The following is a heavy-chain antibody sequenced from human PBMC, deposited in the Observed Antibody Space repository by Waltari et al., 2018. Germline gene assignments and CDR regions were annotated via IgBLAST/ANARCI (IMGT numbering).Heavy chain of an antibody. V-gene: IGHV1-2*06. J-gene: IGHJ4*02. CDR1: GYTFTGYY. CDR2: INPNRGGT. Sequence: QVQLVQSGAEVKKPGASVKVSCKASGYTFTGYYMHWVRQAPGQGLEWKGRINPNRGGTNYAQKFQGRVTMTRDTSISTAYMELSRLRSDDTAVYYCARGGGGIAVALGQWGQGTLVTVSS. CDR3: ARGGGGIAVALGQ. D-gene: IGHD6-19*01.